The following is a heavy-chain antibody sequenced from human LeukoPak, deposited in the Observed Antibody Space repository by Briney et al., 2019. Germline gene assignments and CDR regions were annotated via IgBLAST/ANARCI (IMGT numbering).Heavy chain of an antibody. CDR1: GFTFSSYS. V-gene: IGHV3-21*01. CDR3: ARGDRYYDFWSGYFYYYYGMDV. CDR2: ISSSSSYI. J-gene: IGHJ6*02. Sequence: SGGSLRLSCAASGFTFSSYSMNWVRQAPGKGLEWVSSISSSSSYIYYADSVKGRFTISRDNAKNSLYLQMNSLRPEDTAVYYCARGDRYYDFWSGYFYYYYGMDVWGQGTAVTVCS. D-gene: IGHD3-3*01.